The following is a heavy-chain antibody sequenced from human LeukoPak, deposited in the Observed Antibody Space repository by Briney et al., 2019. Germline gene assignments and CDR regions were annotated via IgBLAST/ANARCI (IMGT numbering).Heavy chain of an antibody. V-gene: IGHV1-18*01. CDR1: GYTFTSYG. Sequence: GASVKVSRKASGYTFTSYGISWVRQAPGQGLEWMGWISAYNGNTNYAQKLQGRVTMTTDTSTSTAYMELRSLRSDDTAVYYCARWGPTGTYYYYGMDVWGQGTTVTVSS. D-gene: IGHD4-17*01. CDR2: ISAYNGNT. CDR3: ARWGPTGTYYYYGMDV. J-gene: IGHJ6*02.